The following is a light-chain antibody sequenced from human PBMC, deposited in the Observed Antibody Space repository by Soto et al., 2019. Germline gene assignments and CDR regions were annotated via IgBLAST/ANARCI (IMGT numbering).Light chain of an antibody. CDR3: SSYRSSSTLYV. CDR2: EVS. CDR1: SSDVGGYNY. V-gene: IGLV2-14*01. Sequence: QSVLTQPASVSGSPGQSITISCTGTSSDVGGYNYVSWYQQHPGKAPKLMIYEVSNRPSGVSNRFSGSKSGNTASLTISGLQAEDEADYYCSSYRSSSTLYVFGTGTKVT. J-gene: IGLJ1*01.